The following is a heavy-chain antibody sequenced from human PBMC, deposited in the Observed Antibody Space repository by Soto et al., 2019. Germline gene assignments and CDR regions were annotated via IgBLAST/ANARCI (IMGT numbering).Heavy chain of an antibody. CDR3: ARIRGYWYGLDV. V-gene: IGHV3-23*01. CDR1: GFPLSTYG. CDR2: ITGTGGNT. J-gene: IGHJ6*02. Sequence: EVQLLESGGGLVQPGGSLRLSCAASGFPLSTYGMTWVRQAPGKGLEWVSAITGTGGNTYYVDSVKGRFTSSRDNSKNMLYLQVNSLRVEATDVYYCARIRGYWYGLDVWGQGTPVTVSS.